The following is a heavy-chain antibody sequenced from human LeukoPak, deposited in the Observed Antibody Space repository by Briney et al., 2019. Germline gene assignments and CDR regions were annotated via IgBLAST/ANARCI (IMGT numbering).Heavy chain of an antibody. Sequence: SETLSLTCAVYGGSFSGYYWSWTRQPPGKGLEWIGEINHSGSTNYNPSLKSRVTISVDTSKNQFSLKLSSVTAADTAVYYCASRLPYYYDSSGRMGSDYWGQGTLVTVSS. CDR2: INHSGST. V-gene: IGHV4-34*01. D-gene: IGHD3-22*01. CDR1: GGSFSGYY. J-gene: IGHJ4*02. CDR3: ASRLPYYYDSSGRMGSDY.